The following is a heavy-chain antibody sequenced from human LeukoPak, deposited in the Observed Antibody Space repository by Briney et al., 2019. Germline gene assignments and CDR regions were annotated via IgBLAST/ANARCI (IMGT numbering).Heavy chain of an antibody. D-gene: IGHD3-22*01. J-gene: IGHJ1*01. CDR2: INHSGST. Sequence: SETLSLTCAVYGGSFSGYYWSWIRQPPGKGLEWIGEINHSGSTNYNPSLKSRVSISVDTSKNQFSLKLSSVTAADTAVYYCARRPADSSGSQYFQHWGQGTLVTVSS. V-gene: IGHV4-34*01. CDR3: ARRPADSSGSQYFQH. CDR1: GGSFSGYY.